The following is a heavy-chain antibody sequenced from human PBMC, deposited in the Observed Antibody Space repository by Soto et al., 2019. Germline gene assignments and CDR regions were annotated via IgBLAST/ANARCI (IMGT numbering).Heavy chain of an antibody. CDR2: ISYDGSNK. Sequence: GGSLRLSCAASGFTFSSYGMHWVRQAPGKGLEWVAVISYDGSNKYYADSVKGRFTISRDNSKNTLYLQMNSLRAEDTAVYYCAKEEFEFGGTPKSHAAFDFSAQGTMVPVSS. V-gene: IGHV3-30*18. D-gene: IGHD3-10*01. J-gene: IGHJ3*01. CDR1: GFTFSSYG. CDR3: AKEEFEFGGTPKSHAAFDF.